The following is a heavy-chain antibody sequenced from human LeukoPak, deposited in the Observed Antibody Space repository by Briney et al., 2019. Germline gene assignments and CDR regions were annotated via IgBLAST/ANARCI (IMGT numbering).Heavy chain of an antibody. V-gene: IGHV3-11*04. Sequence: GGSLRLSCAASGFTFSDHYMDWVRQAPGKGLEWVSYISSSGSPIYYADSVKGRFTISRDNAKNSLYLQMNSLRAEDTAVYYCATKYCSGGSCYHYWYFDLWGRGTLVTVSS. CDR1: GFTFSDHY. CDR3: ATKYCSGGSCYHYWYFDL. J-gene: IGHJ2*01. CDR2: ISSSGSPI. D-gene: IGHD2-15*01.